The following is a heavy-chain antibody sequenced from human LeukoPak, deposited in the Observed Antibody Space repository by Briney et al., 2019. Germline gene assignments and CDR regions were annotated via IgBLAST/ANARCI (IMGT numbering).Heavy chain of an antibody. V-gene: IGHV4-38-2*02. D-gene: IGHD5-12*01. Sequence: SETLSLTCTVSGYSISSGYYWGWIRQPPGKGLEWIGSMYHSGNSYYNPSLKSRVTISVDTSKNEFSLKLNSVTAADTAVYYCARAGGYLLYFDSWGQGTLATVSS. CDR1: GYSISSGYY. CDR3: ARAGGYLLYFDS. CDR2: MYHSGNS. J-gene: IGHJ4*02.